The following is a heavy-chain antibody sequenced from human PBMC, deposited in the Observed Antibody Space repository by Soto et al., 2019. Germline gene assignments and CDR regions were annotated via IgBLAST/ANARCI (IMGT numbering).Heavy chain of an antibody. Sequence: EVQLVESGGDLVKPGGSLRLSCAASGFTFNNAWMSWVRQAPGKGLEWVGRIKSKTDGGTTDYAAPVKDRFTISRDDSKNTLYLQMTSLKIEDTAVYYCTKPAYGDYYFYYWGQGTLVTVSS. CDR1: GFTFNNAW. D-gene: IGHD4-17*01. CDR3: TKPAYGDYYFYY. J-gene: IGHJ4*02. CDR2: IKSKTDGGTT. V-gene: IGHV3-15*01.